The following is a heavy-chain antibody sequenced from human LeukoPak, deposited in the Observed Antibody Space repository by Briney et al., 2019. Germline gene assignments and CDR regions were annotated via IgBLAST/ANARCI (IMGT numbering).Heavy chain of an antibody. CDR2: IGTAGDA. D-gene: IGHD6-13*01. CDR1: GFTFSSYD. V-gene: IGHV3-13*01. J-gene: IGHJ6*02. Sequence: GGSLRLSCAAPGFTFSSYDMHWARQATGKGLEWVSAIGTAGDAYYPGSVKGRFTISRENAKNSLYLQVNSLRAEDTAVYYCARTMSSSWYGGYYYYYYGMDVWGQGTTVTVSS. CDR3: ARTMSSSWYGGYYYYYYGMDV.